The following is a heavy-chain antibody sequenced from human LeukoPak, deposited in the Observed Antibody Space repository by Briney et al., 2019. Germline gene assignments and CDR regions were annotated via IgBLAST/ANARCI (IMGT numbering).Heavy chain of an antibody. D-gene: IGHD3-22*01. V-gene: IGHV1-18*01. CDR2: ISAYNGNT. CDR3: ARDSGEGDYYDSSGSFGY. CDR1: GYTFTSYG. J-gene: IGHJ4*02. Sequence: ASVKVSCKASGYTFTSYGISWVRQAPGQGLEWMGWISAYNGNTNYAQKLQGRVTMTTDTSTSTAYMELRSLRSDDTAVYYCARDSGEGDYYDSSGSFGYWGQGTLVTVSS.